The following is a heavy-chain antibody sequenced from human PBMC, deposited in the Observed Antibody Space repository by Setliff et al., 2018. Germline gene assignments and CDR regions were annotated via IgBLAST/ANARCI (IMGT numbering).Heavy chain of an antibody. J-gene: IGHJ1*01. D-gene: IGHD3-22*01. CDR3: ARTGTGYYYGEFQR. V-gene: IGHV4-61*09. CDR1: GGSISSGNYY. Sequence: SETLSLTCTVSGGSISSGNYYWSWIRQPAGKAPEWIGHIFSKGSTNNNPSLKSRVTISVDTSKNQVSLRLTSVTAADTAIYYCARTGTGYYYGEFQRWGQGTLVTVSS. CDR2: IFSKGST.